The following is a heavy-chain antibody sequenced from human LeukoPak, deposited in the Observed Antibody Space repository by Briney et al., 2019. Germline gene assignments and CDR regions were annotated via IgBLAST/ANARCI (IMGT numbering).Heavy chain of an antibody. CDR3: ATYRQVLLPFES. CDR2: ITGSGGNT. D-gene: IGHD2-8*02. J-gene: IGHJ4*02. Sequence: GGSLRLSCAASGVTFSSYAMSWVRQAPGRGLEWVSGITGSGGNTYYADSVRGRFTISRDNSKSTLSLQMNSLRAEDTAIYYCATYRQVLLPFESWGQGTLVTVSS. V-gene: IGHV3-23*01. CDR1: GVTFSSYA.